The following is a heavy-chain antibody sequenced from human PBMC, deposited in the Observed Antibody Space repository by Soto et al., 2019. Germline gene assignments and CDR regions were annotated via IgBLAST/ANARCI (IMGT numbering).Heavy chain of an antibody. Sequence: QITLKESGPTLVKPTQTLTLTCTFSGFSLSTSGVGVGWIRQPPGKALEWLALIYWDDDKRYSPSLKSRLTIXKXXSNNQVVLTMTNMDPVDTATYYCAHIGRAGTSWGYWGQGTLVTVSS. D-gene: IGHD6-19*01. CDR3: AHIGRAGTSWGY. CDR1: GFSLSTSGVG. CDR2: IYWDDDK. V-gene: IGHV2-5*02. J-gene: IGHJ4*02.